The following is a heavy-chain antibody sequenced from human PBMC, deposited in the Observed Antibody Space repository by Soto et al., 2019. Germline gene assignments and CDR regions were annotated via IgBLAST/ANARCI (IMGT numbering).Heavy chain of an antibody. D-gene: IGHD4-4*01. CDR1: GFTFGDYA. Sequence: PGGSLRLSCTASGFTFGDYAMSWFRQAPGKGLEWVGFIRSKTYGGTTEYAASVKGRFTISRDDSRSIAYLQMNSLKTEDTAVYYCTRAEDYSRYYYFYYMDVWGKGTTVTVSS. V-gene: IGHV3-49*03. CDR2: IRSKTYGGTT. CDR3: TRAEDYSRYYYFYYMDV. J-gene: IGHJ6*03.